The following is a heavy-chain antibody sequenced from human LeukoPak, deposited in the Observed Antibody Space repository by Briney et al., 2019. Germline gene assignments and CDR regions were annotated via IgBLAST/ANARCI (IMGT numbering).Heavy chain of an antibody. Sequence: ASVKVSCKASGYTFTSYYMHWVRQAPGQGLEWMGIINPSGGSTSYAQKFQGRVTMTRDTSTSTVYMELSSLRSEDTAVYYCARVKEARRVAGAIDYFDYGGQEPLVTVSS. CDR2: INPSGGST. D-gene: IGHD6-19*01. CDR1: GYTFTSYY. V-gene: IGHV1-46*01. CDR3: ARVKEARRVAGAIDYFDY. J-gene: IGHJ4*02.